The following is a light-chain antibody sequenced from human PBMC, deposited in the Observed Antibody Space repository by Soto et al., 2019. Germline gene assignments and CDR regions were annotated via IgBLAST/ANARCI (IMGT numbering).Light chain of an antibody. Sequence: DIQMTQSPSSLSASVRDRVTITCRASQTISTHLNWYQQKPGKAPKLLIYAASTLQSGVPSRFSCSGSVTDFTLTINSLQPEDFATYYCQQSLTIPYTFGQGTKLEIK. CDR1: QTISTH. V-gene: IGKV1-39*01. CDR3: QQSLTIPYT. J-gene: IGKJ2*01. CDR2: AAS.